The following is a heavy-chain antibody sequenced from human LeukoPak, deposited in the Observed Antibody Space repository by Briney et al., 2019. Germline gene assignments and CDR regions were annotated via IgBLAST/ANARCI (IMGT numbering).Heavy chain of an antibody. CDR3: ARDYYDSSGYWFDY. CDR2: IYYSGST. D-gene: IGHD3-22*01. CDR1: GGSISSGDYY. J-gene: IGHJ4*02. V-gene: IGHV4-30-4*01. Sequence: SETLSLTCTVSGGSISSGDYYWSWIRQPPGKGLEWIGYIYYSGSTYYNPSLKSRVTISVDTSKNQFSLKLSSVTAADTAVYCCARDYYDSSGYWFDYWGQGTLVTVSS.